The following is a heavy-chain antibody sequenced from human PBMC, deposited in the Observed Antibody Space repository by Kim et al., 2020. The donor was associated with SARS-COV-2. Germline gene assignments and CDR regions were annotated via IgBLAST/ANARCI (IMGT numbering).Heavy chain of an antibody. Sequence: GGSLRLSCAASGFTFSSYSMNWVRQAPGKGLEWVSYISSSSTIYYADSVKGRFTISRDNAKNSLYLQMNSLRDEDTAVYYCARVSLPYYDSSGYLGLSNDYWGQGTLVTVSS. V-gene: IGHV3-48*02. J-gene: IGHJ4*02. CDR1: GFTFSSYS. D-gene: IGHD3-22*01. CDR2: ISSSSTI. CDR3: ARVSLPYYDSSGYLGLSNDY.